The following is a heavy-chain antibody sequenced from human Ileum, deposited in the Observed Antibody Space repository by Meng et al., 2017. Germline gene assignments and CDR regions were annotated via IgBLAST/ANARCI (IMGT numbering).Heavy chain of an antibody. CDR1: GGSISSGSYY. D-gene: IGHD3-10*01. V-gene: IGHV4-61*02. Sequence: SETLSLTCTVSGGSISSGSYYWNWVRQSAGKGLEWIGRIYTSGSTNYSPSLRSRVTISVDTSKNQFSLTLSSVTAADTAMYYCTRGIHYDSGNHDDWGQGKLVTVSS. CDR2: IYTSGST. J-gene: IGHJ4*02. CDR3: TRGIHYDSGNHDD.